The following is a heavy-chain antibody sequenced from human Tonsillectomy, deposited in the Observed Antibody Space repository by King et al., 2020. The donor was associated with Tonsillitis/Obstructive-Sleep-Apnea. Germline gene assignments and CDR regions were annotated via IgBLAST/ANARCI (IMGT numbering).Heavy chain of an antibody. CDR3: ARNKEYYFDY. V-gene: IGHV3-21*01. Sequence: VQLVESGGGLVKPGGSLRLSCAAFGFTFISYSMNWVRQAPGKGLEWVSSISSFSIYIYYADSVKGRFTIARDNAKNSLYLQMNSQRAEDTAVYYCARNKEYYFDYWGQGTLVTVSS. J-gene: IGHJ4*02. CDR2: ISSFSIYI. CDR1: GFTFISYS.